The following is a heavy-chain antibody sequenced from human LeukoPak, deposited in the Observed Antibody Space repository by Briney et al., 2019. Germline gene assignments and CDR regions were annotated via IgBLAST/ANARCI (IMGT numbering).Heavy chain of an antibody. CDR2: ISSSSSYI. D-gene: IGHD3-22*01. CDR1: GFTFSSYS. V-gene: IGHV3-21*01. J-gene: IGHJ4*02. CDR3: ARGPPHRDTIPRYYYYDSRGPPDY. Sequence: GGSLRLSCAASGFTFSSYSMNWVRQAPGKGLEWVSSISSSSSYIYYADSVKGRFTISRDNAKNSLYLQMNSLRAEDTAVYYCARGPPHRDTIPRYYYYDSRGPPDYWGQGTLVTVSS.